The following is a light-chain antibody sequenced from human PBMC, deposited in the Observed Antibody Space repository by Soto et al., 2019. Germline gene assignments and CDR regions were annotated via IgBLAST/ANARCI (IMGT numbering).Light chain of an antibody. J-gene: IGLJ1*01. V-gene: IGLV8-61*01. Sequence: QAVVTQGPSFSVSPGGTVTLTCGLSSGSVSTDYYPSWFQQTPGQAPRTLIYSTNTRSSGVPDRFSGSILGNKAALTITGAQAEDESDYYCVPYMGSGISVFGTGTKLTVL. CDR3: VPYMGSGISV. CDR1: SGSVSTDYY. CDR2: STN.